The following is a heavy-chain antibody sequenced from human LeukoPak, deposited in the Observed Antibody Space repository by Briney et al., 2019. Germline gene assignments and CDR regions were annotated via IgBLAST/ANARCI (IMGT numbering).Heavy chain of an antibody. CDR3: AKEPRIIAARPIPFLPFDY. Sequence: GGSLRLSCAASGFTFSSYAMSWVRQAPGKGLEWVSAISGSGGSTYYADSVKGRFTISRDNSKNTLYLQMNSQRAEDTAVYYCAKEPRIIAARPIPFLPFDYWGQGTLVTVSS. J-gene: IGHJ4*02. CDR2: ISGSGGST. CDR1: GFTFSSYA. V-gene: IGHV3-23*01. D-gene: IGHD6-6*01.